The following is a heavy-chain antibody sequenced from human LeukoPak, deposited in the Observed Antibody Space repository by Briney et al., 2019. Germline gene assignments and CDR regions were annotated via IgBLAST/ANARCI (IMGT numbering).Heavy chain of an antibody. J-gene: IGHJ4*02. V-gene: IGHV3-11*01. Sequence: GGSLRLSCAASGFTFSDYYMSWIRQPPGKGLEWVSYISSSGSTIYYADSVKGRFTISRDSAKNSLYLQMNSLRAEDTAVYYCARIIAAAGLYYFDYWGQGTLVTVSS. CDR2: ISSSGSTI. CDR3: ARIIAAAGLYYFDY. CDR1: GFTFSDYY. D-gene: IGHD6-13*01.